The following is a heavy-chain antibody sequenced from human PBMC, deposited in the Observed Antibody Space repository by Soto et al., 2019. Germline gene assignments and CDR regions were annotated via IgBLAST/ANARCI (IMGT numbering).Heavy chain of an antibody. CDR1: GFTFSSYG. D-gene: IGHD2-21*01. J-gene: IGHJ6*02. CDR2: ISYDGSNK. Sequence: GGSLRLSCAASGFTFSSYGMHWVRQAPGKGLEWVAVISYDGSNKYYADSVKGRFTISRDNSKNTLYLQMNSLRAEDRAVYYCAKDLADDNLVGVRRYYGMDVWGQGTTVTVSS. V-gene: IGHV3-30*18. CDR3: AKDLADDNLVGVRRYYGMDV.